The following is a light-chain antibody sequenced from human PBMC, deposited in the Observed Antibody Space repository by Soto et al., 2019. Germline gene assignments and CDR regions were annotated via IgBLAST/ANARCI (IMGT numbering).Light chain of an antibody. J-gene: IGKJ5*01. CDR3: QQDKNWPPIT. V-gene: IGKV3D-15*01. CDR2: GAS. CDR1: QSVSRN. Sequence: DIVMTQSPATLSVSPGERVTLSCMASQSVSRNLAWYQQKPGQPPRLLIFGASTRANGIPARFSGSGSGTEFTLTISSLQSEDFAVYYCQQDKNWPPITFGQGTRLEVK.